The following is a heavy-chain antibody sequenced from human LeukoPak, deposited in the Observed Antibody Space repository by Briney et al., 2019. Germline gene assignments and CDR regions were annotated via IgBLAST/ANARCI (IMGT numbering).Heavy chain of an antibody. CDR3: ARDLDGSWTFDDF. Sequence: ASVKVSCKASGYTISRYYIHWVRQAPGQGLEWMGIIHPDTGDRRYAQKFQGRVSMTRDTSTSTVYMELSSLRSEDTALYYCARDLDGSWTFDDFWGQGTLVTASS. V-gene: IGHV1-46*01. D-gene: IGHD3-10*01. CDR1: GYTISRYY. CDR2: IHPDTGDR. J-gene: IGHJ4*02.